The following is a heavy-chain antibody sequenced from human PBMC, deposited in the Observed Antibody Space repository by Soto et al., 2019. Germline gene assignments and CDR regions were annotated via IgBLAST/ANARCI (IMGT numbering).Heavy chain of an antibody. CDR3: AKDPGSGWSFDI. J-gene: IGHJ3*02. Sequence: GGSLRLSCAASGFTFSSYSMNWVRQAPGKGLEWVSYISSSSSYIYYADSVKGRFTISRDNAKNSLYLQMNSLRAEDTAVYYCAKDPGSGWSFDIWGQGTMVTVSS. V-gene: IGHV3-21*01. CDR2: ISSSSSYI. D-gene: IGHD6-19*01. CDR1: GFTFSSYS.